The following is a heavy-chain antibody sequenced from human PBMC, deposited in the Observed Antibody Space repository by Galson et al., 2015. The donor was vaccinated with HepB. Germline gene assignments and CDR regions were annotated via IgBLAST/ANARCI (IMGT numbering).Heavy chain of an antibody. J-gene: IGHJ4*02. CDR2: ISWNSGSI. CDR3: ARESGSGLDY. D-gene: IGHD6-25*01. CDR1: GFTFDDYA. V-gene: IGHV3-9*01. Sequence: SLRLSCAASGFTFDDYAMHWVRQAPGKGLEWVSGISWNSGSIGYADSVKGRFTISRDNSKNTLYLQMNSLRAEDTAVYYCARESGSGLDYWGQGTLVTVSS.